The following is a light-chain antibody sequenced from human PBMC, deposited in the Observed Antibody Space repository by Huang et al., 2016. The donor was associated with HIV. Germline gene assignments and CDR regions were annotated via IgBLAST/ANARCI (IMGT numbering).Light chain of an antibody. CDR3: QQYESWPPLT. Sequence: EIVMTQSLATLSVSPGERATLSCRASQSVRDKLAWYQQKPGQAPRLLLHATSTRAAGVPARCSGSGSGTEFTLTISSLQSEDCGVYYCQQYESWPPLTFGGGTKVEIK. CDR1: QSVRDK. CDR2: ATS. V-gene: IGKV3-15*01. J-gene: IGKJ4*01.